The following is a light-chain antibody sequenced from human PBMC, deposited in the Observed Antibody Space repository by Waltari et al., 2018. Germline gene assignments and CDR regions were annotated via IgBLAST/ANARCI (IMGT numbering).Light chain of an antibody. CDR3: QQRGKWPIT. Sequence: EIVVAQTPATLSLSPGERATLTCRASQSVITHLGWYQQKPGQAPRLLIYDASTRATGIPARFSGSGSGTDFTLTISSLEPEDFAIYYCQQRGKWPITFGQGTRLEIK. J-gene: IGKJ5*01. CDR1: QSVITH. CDR2: DAS. V-gene: IGKV3-11*01.